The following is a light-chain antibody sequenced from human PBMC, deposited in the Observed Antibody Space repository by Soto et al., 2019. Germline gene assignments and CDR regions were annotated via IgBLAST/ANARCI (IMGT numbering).Light chain of an antibody. J-gene: IGKJ4*01. Sequence: EVVMTQSPATLSVSPGERATLSCRASQSVSSNLAWYQQKVGQAPRLVMYGGSVRATGVPTRFSGSGSGTVFTLTISSLQSEDFAVYFCQHYNNWPPQFTFSGGTKVDIK. V-gene: IGKV3-15*01. CDR1: QSVSSN. CDR3: QHYNNWPPQFT. CDR2: GGS.